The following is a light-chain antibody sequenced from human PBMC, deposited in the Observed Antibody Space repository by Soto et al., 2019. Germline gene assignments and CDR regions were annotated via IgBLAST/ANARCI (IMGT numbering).Light chain of an antibody. J-gene: IGLJ3*02. Sequence: QSVLTQPPSVSGAPGHRVTISCIGSSSNIGAGYDVHWYQQYPGTAPKLLIHGNINRPSGVPDRFSGSKSGTSASLAITGLQAEDETDYYCQSYDSSLSAWVFGGGTKLTVL. CDR3: QSYDSSLSAWV. CDR2: GNI. CDR1: SSNIGAGYD. V-gene: IGLV1-40*01.